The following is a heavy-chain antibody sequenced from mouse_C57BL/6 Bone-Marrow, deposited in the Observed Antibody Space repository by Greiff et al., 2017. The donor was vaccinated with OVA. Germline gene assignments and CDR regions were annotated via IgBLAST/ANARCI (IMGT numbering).Heavy chain of an antibody. D-gene: IGHD1-1*01. CDR2: INPNNGGT. Sequence: EVKLMESGPELVKPGASVKIPCKASGYTFTDYNMDWVKQSHGKSLEWIGDINPNNGGTIYNQKFKGKATLTVDKSSSTAYMELRSLTSEDTAVYYCARNYYGSSPAWFAYWGQGTLVTVSA. V-gene: IGHV1-18*01. CDR3: ARNYYGSSPAWFAY. J-gene: IGHJ3*01. CDR1: GYTFTDYN.